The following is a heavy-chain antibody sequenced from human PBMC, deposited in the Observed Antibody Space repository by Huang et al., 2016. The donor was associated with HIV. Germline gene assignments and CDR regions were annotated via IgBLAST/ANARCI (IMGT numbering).Heavy chain of an antibody. Sequence: QVQLQESGPGLLKPSETLSLTCTVSGAHSSRHHWTWIRPSPGKGLQWLGTIYYTGSSNYNPSLQSRVTISIDTSKTQFSLILSAVTAADTADYYCARELTFGRGWHDDWFDPWGQGTRVTVSS. J-gene: IGHJ5*02. CDR3: ARELTFGRGWHDDWFDP. CDR2: IYYTGSS. CDR1: GAHSSRHH. D-gene: IGHD1-1*01. V-gene: IGHV4-59*11.